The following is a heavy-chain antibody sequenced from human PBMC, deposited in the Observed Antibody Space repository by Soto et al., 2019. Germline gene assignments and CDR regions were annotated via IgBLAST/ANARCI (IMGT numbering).Heavy chain of an antibody. CDR2: TYYRSKWYN. J-gene: IGHJ6*02. CDR3: TRDTRRIRVATTFYYGMDV. D-gene: IGHD5-12*01. V-gene: IGHV6-1*01. CDR1: GDSVSSNSAA. Sequence: SQTLSLTCAISGDSVSSNSAAWIWIRQSPSRGFEWLGRTYYRSKWYNDYAVTVKSRITINPDTSKNQFSLQLKSVTPEDTAVYYCTRDTRRIRVATTFYYGMDVWGQGTTVTVSS.